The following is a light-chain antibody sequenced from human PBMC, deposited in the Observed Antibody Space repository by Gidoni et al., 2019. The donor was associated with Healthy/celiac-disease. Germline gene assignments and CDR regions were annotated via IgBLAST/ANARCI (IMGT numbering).Light chain of an antibody. V-gene: IGLV3-25*03. CDR2: KDS. Sequence: SDDLPPPPPVSVSPGQAARNTCSGDALPHEYAYWYQQKPGQATVLVKYKDSQRPSGIPDGCAGTSAGTTVMLTISVVQAEDEADYYCQSADSSGTWVFGGGTKLTVL. CDR1: ALPHEY. CDR3: QSADSSGTWV. J-gene: IGLJ2*01.